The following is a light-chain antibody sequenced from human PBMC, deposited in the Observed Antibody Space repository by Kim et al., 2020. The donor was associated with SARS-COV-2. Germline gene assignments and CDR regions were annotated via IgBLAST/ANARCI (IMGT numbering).Light chain of an antibody. CDR3: QKFDSAPWT. V-gene: IGKV1-27*01. J-gene: IGKJ1*01. CDR2: GAS. CDR1: EGIHNY. Sequence: GSGGDQVTFPCRAREGIHNYLAWYQQKPGKIPKLLIYGASALKSGGPSRFSGSGSGTDFTLTISSLQPKGFATYYCQKFDSAPWTFGQGTKVDIK.